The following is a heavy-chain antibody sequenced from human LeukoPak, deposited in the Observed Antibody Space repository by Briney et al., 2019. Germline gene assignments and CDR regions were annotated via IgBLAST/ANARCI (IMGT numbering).Heavy chain of an antibody. CDR3: ATLSVGFPFDY. J-gene: IGHJ4*02. CDR1: GFTFSSYG. CDR2: ISFDGSYK. D-gene: IGHD1-26*01. V-gene: IGHV3-30*03. Sequence: PGGSLRLSCAASGFTFSSYGMHWVRQAPGKGLEWVAVISFDGSYKYYADSVKGRFTISRDNAKNSLYLQMNSLRAEDTAVYYCATLSVGFPFDYWGQGTLVTVSS.